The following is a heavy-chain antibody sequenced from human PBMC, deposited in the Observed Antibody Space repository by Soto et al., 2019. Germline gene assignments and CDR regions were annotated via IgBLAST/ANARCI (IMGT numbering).Heavy chain of an antibody. CDR1: GFTFSSYA. V-gene: IGHV3-23*01. Sequence: GGSLSLSCAASGFTFSSYAMSWVRQAPGKGLEWVSAISGSGGSTYFADSVKGRFTISRDNSKNTLYLQMNSLRAEDTAVYYCAKGANYDFWSGYSYYYYYYMDVWGKGTTVTVSS. CDR2: ISGSGGST. J-gene: IGHJ6*03. CDR3: AKGANYDFWSGYSYYYYYYMDV. D-gene: IGHD3-3*01.